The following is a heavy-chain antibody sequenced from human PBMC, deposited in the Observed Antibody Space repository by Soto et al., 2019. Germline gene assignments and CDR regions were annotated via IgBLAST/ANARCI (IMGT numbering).Heavy chain of an antibody. CDR2: LYYGRTT. Sequence: PSETLSLTCTVSGDSISSYYCSWIRQPPGKGLESIGYLYYGRTTNYNPSLKSRVTLSLDTSKSQCSLRLTSLTAADTAVYYCAREPRAWGQGTLVTVSS. J-gene: IGHJ5*02. V-gene: IGHV4-59*12. CDR1: GDSISSYY. CDR3: AREPRA.